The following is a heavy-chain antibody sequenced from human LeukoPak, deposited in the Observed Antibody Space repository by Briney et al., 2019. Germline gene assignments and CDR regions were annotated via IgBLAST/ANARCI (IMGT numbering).Heavy chain of an antibody. J-gene: IGHJ5*02. Sequence: TSETLSLTCTVSGGSISSYYWSWIRQPPGKGLEWIGYIYYSGSTNYNPSLKSRVTISVDTSKNQFSLKLSSVTAADTAVYYCARASPAEWFDPWGQGTLVTVSS. CDR3: ARASPAEWFDP. V-gene: IGHV4-59*01. CDR2: IYYSGST. D-gene: IGHD1-14*01. CDR1: GGSISSYY.